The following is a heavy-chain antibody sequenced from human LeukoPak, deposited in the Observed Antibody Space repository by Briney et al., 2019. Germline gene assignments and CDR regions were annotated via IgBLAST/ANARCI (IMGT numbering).Heavy chain of an antibody. Sequence: GGSLRLSCAASGFTFSDYYMSWIRQAPGKGLEWVPYISSSGSTIYYADSVKGRFTISRDNAKNSLYLQMNSLRAEDTAVYYCARVQYYDSNPLDIWGQGTMVTVSS. CDR2: ISSSGSTI. CDR3: ARVQYYDSNPLDI. J-gene: IGHJ3*02. CDR1: GFTFSDYY. V-gene: IGHV3-11*01. D-gene: IGHD3-22*01.